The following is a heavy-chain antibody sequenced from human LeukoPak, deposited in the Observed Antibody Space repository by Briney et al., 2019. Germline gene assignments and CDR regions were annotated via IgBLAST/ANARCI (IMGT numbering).Heavy chain of an antibody. CDR2: IRSKTYGGTI. CDR3: TRGPPSGWTYYFDY. J-gene: IGHJ4*02. V-gene: IGHV3-49*04. D-gene: IGHD6-19*01. Sequence: GGSLRLSCTASGFTFDDYAMNWVRQAPGKGLEWVGLIRSKTYGGTIEYAASVKGRFTISRDDSKSIAHLQMNSLKTEDTAVYYCTRGPPSGWTYYFDYWGQGTLVTVFS. CDR1: GFTFDDYA.